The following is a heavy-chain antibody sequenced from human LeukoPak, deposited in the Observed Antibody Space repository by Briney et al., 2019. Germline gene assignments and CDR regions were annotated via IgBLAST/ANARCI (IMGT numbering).Heavy chain of an antibody. J-gene: IGHJ3*02. CDR1: GFTFSSYA. D-gene: IGHD2-15*01. CDR3: AKESVVVVAAPDAFDI. V-gene: IGHV3-23*01. Sequence: GGSLRLSCAASGFTFSSYAMSWVRQAPGKGLEWVSAISGSGGSTYYADSVKGRFTIPRHNSKNPLYLQMNSLRAEDTAVYYCAKESVVVVAAPDAFDIWGQGTMVTVSS. CDR2: ISGSGGST.